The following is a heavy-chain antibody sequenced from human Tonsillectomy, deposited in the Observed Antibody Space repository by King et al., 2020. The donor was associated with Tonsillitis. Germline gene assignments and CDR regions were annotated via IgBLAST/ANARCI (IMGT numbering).Heavy chain of an antibody. CDR2: MRYDGRNK. V-gene: IGHV3-30*02. J-gene: IGHJ4*02. Sequence: QLVQSGGGVVQPGGSLRLSCAASGFSFRSYGMHWVRQAPGKGLEWVAFMRYDGRNKDYADSVKGRLTISRDNSKNTLYLQMDSLRAEDTAVYFCAKEEYCTDGVCFNFDYWGQGSLVTVSS. D-gene: IGHD2-8*01. CDR3: AKEEYCTDGVCFNFDY. CDR1: GFSFRSYG.